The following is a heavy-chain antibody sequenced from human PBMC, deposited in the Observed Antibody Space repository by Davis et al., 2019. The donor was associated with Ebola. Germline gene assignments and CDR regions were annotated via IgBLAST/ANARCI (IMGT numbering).Heavy chain of an antibody. CDR1: GCSISSGGYY. CDR3: VRVRVRDGYNYLDY. CDR2: IYYSGSN. V-gene: IGHV4-31*03. J-gene: IGHJ4*02. Sequence: MPSETLSLTCTVSGCSISSGGYYWSCIRQHPGKGLEWIGYIYYSGSNYYNPSLKSRGTISVDTSKNQFSLKLSAVTAADTAVYYCVRVRVRDGYNYLDYWGQGNLVTVSS. D-gene: IGHD5-24*01.